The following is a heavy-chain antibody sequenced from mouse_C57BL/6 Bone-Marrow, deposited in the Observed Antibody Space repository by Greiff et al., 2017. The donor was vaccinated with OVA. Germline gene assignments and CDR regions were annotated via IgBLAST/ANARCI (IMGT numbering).Heavy chain of an antibody. CDR3: TIYGSSYD. Sequence: EVQVVESGGGLVQPGGSMKLSCVASGFTFSNYWMNWVRQSPEKGLEWVAQIRLKSDNYATHYAESVKGRFTISRDDSKSSVYLQMNNLRAEDTGIYYCTIYGSSYDWGQGTTLTVSS. CDR2: IRLKSDNYAT. V-gene: IGHV6-3*01. CDR1: GFTFSNYW. D-gene: IGHD1-1*01. J-gene: IGHJ2*01.